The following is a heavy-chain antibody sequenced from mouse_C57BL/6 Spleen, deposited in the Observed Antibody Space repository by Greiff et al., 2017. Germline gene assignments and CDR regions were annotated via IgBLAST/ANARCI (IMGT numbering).Heavy chain of an antibody. CDR1: GYSITSDY. Sequence: EVQLQQSGPGLAKPSPTLSLTCSATGYSITSDYWNWIRKFPGNKLEYMGYISYSGRTYYNPSLKSRISITRDTSKNQSYLQLNSVTTEDTATYYYARYSTGYGSSRGYYFDYWGQGTTLTVSS. D-gene: IGHD1-1*01. V-gene: IGHV3-8*01. CDR3: ARYSTGYGSSRGYYFDY. CDR2: ISYSGRT. J-gene: IGHJ2*01.